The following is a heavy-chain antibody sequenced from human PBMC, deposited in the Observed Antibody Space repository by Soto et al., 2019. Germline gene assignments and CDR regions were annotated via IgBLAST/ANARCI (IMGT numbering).Heavy chain of an antibody. CDR2: INHSGGS. CDR1: GESFRGYY. CDR3: ARGRGPYCRGTTCFDGPSDY. J-gene: IGHJ4*02. V-gene: IGHV4-34*01. Sequence: SETLSAICPVHGESFRGYYWRWSCQPPGKALAWIGEINHSGGSNYNPSLKSRVTLSVDTSKNQFSLNLTSVTAADTAVYYCARGRGPYCRGTTCFDGPSDYWGQGPLVTVSA. D-gene: IGHD2-2*01.